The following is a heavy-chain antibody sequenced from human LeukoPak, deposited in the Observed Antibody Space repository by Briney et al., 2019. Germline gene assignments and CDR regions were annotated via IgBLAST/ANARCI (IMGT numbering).Heavy chain of an antibody. V-gene: IGHV4-59*01. CDR2: IDYSGGT. J-gene: IGHJ4*02. Sequence: SETLSLTCTVAGCAISSYYWSWIRQPPGKGLEGIGYIDYSGGTKYNPSLMSRVTISVDRAQNQFFLSLSSVPAADTAVDYCARDGLCHSSGYYMDCWGQGTLVIVSS. CDR1: GCAISSYY. CDR3: ARDGLCHSSGYYMDC. D-gene: IGHD3-22*01.